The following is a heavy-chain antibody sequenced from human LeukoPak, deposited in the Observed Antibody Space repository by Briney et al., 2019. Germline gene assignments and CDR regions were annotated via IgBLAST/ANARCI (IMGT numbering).Heavy chain of an antibody. V-gene: IGHV3-30*02. J-gene: IGHJ3*02. CDR3: AKLIQLERSVDAFDI. CDR2: IRYDGSNK. Sequence: PGGSLRLSCAASGFTFSSYGMHWVRQAPGKGLEWVAFIRYDGSNKYYADSVKGRFTISRDNSKNTLYLQMNSLRAEDTAVYCCAKLIQLERSVDAFDIWGQGTMVTVSS. CDR1: GFTFSSYG. D-gene: IGHD1-1*01.